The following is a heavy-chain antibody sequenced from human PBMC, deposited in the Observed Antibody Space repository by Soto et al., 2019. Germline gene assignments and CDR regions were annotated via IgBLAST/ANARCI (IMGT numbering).Heavy chain of an antibody. D-gene: IGHD4-17*01. CDR2: IIPIFGTA. Sequence: SVKVYFKASGGPFSSYAISLVRQAPGQGLEWMGGIIPIFGTANYAQKFQGRVTITADESTSTAYMELSSLRSEDTAVYYCARGYGDYYYYYGMDVWGQGTTVTVSS. J-gene: IGHJ6*01. V-gene: IGHV1-69*13. CDR1: GGPFSSYA. CDR3: ARGYGDYYYYYGMDV.